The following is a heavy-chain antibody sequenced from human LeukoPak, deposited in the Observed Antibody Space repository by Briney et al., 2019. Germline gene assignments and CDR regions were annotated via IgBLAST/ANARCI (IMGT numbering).Heavy chain of an antibody. Sequence: GGSLRLSCTASGFTFCDYAMSWFRQAPGKGLGWGGFIRSKAYGGTTEYAASVKGRFTISRDDSKSIAYLQMNSLKTEDTAVYYCTRTRYYYDSSGYYLFDYWGQGTLVTVSS. CDR3: TRTRYYYDSSGYYLFDY. CDR2: IRSKAYGGTT. CDR1: GFTFCDYA. D-gene: IGHD3-22*01. J-gene: IGHJ4*02. V-gene: IGHV3-49*03.